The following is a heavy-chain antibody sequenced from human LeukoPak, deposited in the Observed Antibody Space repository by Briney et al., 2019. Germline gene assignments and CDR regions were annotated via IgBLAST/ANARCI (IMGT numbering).Heavy chain of an antibody. CDR1: GFSLSDYG. D-gene: IGHD6-19*01. CDR2: ITMNSVR. CDR3: ARDLDSGWYMNGEVLGYFDY. Sequence: PGGSLRLSCSASGFSLSDYGMSWVRQAPGKGLEWVSYITMNSVRFYADSMKGRFTISRDNDKNSVYLQMSSLRSEDTAVYYCARDLDSGWYMNGEVLGYFDYWGQGTLVTVSS. V-gene: IGHV3-48*01. J-gene: IGHJ4*02.